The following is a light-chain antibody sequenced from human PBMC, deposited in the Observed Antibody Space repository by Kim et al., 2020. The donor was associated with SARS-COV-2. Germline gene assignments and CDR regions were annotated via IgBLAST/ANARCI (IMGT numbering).Light chain of an antibody. J-gene: IGKJ5*01. CDR1: QSISSY. CDR2: AAS. CDR3: QQTYSTPIT. V-gene: IGKV1-39*01. Sequence: ECGGGRGTITCRARQSISSYVNWYQQKSGEAPQRLIYAASSLQSGVPSRCSGSGSGTDFTLTISSLQPEDFATYYCQQTYSTPITFGQGTRLEIK.